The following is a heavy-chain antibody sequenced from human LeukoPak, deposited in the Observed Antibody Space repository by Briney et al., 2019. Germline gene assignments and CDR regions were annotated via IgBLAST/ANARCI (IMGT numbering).Heavy chain of an antibody. J-gene: IGHJ3*02. CDR2: ISFDGSNK. Sequence: GASVKVSCKASGYNFRAYYIHWVRQAPGKGLEWVAVISFDGSNKWYADSVEGRFTISRDNSNDILYLQMTSLRAEDTAVYYCVRTRGIAAAATYYGSVHDAFDIWGQGTMVTVSS. CDR3: VRTRGIAAAATYYGSVHDAFDI. D-gene: IGHD6-13*01. V-gene: IGHV3-30*03. CDR1: GYNFRAYY.